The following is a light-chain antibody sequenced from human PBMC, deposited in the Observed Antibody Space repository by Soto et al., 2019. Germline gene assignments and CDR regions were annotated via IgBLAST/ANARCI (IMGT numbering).Light chain of an antibody. J-gene: IGKJ1*01. CDR3: QQTYGAPRT. CDR2: TAS. CDR1: QTIKSY. V-gene: IGKV1-39*01. Sequence: DIQMTQSPSSLSASVGDRVIITCRASQTIKSYLHWYQQKPGKAPKVLISTASNLESGVPSGFSGGGSGTDFTLTISSLQPEDFATYYCQQTYGAPRTFGQGTKVDIK.